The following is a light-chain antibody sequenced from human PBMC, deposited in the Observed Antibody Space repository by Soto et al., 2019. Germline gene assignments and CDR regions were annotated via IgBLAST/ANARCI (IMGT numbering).Light chain of an antibody. J-gene: IGKJ1*01. CDR2: GAS. CDR3: HQYGSSRT. CDR1: QSVSSSY. V-gene: IGKV3-20*01. Sequence: EIVLTQSPGTLSLSPGERATLSCRASQSVSSSYLAWYQQKPGQATRLLIYGASSRATGIPDRFSGSGSGTDFTLTISRVEPEDSALYYCHQYGSSRTFGQGTQVEIK.